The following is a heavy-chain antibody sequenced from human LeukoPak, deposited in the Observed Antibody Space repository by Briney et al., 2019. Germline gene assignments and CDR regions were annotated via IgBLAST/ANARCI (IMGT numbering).Heavy chain of an antibody. J-gene: IGHJ4*02. V-gene: IGHV1-2*02. CDR3: ATLGATSFDY. CDR1: GYTSTDYY. D-gene: IGHD1-26*01. CDR2: IVPNSGGT. Sequence: ASVKVSCKTSGYTSTDYYIHWVRQAPGQGLEWMGWIVPNSGGTNYAQKFQGRVTMTRDTSISTAYMELNRLRYDDTAVYYCATLGATSFDYWGQGTLVTVSS.